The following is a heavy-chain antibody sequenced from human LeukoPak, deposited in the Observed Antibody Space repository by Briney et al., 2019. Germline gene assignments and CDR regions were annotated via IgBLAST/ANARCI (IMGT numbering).Heavy chain of an antibody. CDR3: AEGGELFHYYMDV. CDR2: IWYDGSNK. J-gene: IGHJ6*03. V-gene: IGHV3-33*01. D-gene: IGHD3-10*01. CDR1: GFTFSSYG. Sequence: PGWSLRLSCAASGFTFSSYGMHWVRQAPGKGLEWVAVIWYDGSNKYYADSVKGRFTISRDNSKNTLYLQMNSLRAEDTAVYYCAEGGELFHYYMDVWGKGTTVTVSS.